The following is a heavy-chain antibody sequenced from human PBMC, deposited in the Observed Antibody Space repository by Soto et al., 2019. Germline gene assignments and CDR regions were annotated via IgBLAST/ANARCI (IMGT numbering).Heavy chain of an antibody. CDR3: ARMRYCTNGVCYPNGMDV. J-gene: IGHJ6*02. D-gene: IGHD2-8*01. CDR1: GYSFTSYW. CDR2: IDPSDSYT. V-gene: IGHV5-10-1*01. Sequence: PGESLKISCKGSGYSFTSYWISWVRQMPGKGLEWMGRIDPSDSYTNYSPSFQGHVTISADKSISTAYLQWSSLKASDTAMYYCARMRYCTNGVCYPNGMDVWGQGTTVTVSS.